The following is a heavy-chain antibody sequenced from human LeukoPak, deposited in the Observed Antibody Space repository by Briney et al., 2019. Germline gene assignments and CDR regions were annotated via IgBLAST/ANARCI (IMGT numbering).Heavy chain of an antibody. D-gene: IGHD6-6*01. CDR1: GYTFTSYG. Sequence: GASVKVSCKTSGYTFTSYGISWVRQAPGQGLEWMGWISVYNGNTKYAQKFQGRVTMTTATSTSTAYMELRSLRSDDTAVYYCAKTLSAARGVYYFDYWGQGTLVTVSS. V-gene: IGHV1-18*01. CDR2: ISVYNGNT. J-gene: IGHJ4*02. CDR3: AKTLSAARGVYYFDY.